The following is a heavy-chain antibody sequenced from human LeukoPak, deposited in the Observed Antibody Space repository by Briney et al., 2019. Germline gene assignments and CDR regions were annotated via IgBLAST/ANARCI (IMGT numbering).Heavy chain of an antibody. V-gene: IGHV3-23*01. Sequence: GGSLRLSCAASGFTFSTYAMAWVRQAPGKGLEWVSGISGSGIHTYYAVSMKGRFTISRDNSKNSLYLQLNSLRVEDTALYYCAKALRSDGYNYEKALDVWGRGTTVTVSS. D-gene: IGHD5-24*01. CDR2: ISGSGIHT. J-gene: IGHJ6*02. CDR3: AKALRSDGYNYEKALDV. CDR1: GFTFSTYA.